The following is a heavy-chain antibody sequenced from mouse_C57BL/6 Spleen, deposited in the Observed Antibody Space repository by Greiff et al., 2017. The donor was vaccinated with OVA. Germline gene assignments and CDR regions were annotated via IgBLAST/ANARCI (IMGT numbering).Heavy chain of an antibody. J-gene: IGHJ2*01. Sequence: EVQLVESEGGLVQPGSSMKLSCTASGFTFSDYYMAWVRQVPEKGLEWVANINYDGSSTYYLDSLKSRFIISRDNAKNILYLQMSSLKSEDTATYYCARDRGFYYFDYWGQGTTHTVSS. V-gene: IGHV5-16*01. CDR3: ARDRGFYYFDY. CDR2: INYDGSST. CDR1: GFTFSDYY.